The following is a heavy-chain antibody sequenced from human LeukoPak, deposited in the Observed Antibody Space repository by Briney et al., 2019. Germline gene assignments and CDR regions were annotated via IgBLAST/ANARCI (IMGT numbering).Heavy chain of an antibody. Sequence: KPSETLSLTCAVFGGSFTTHYWIWIRQPPGTGLEWIGEIHHSGTTNYNPSLRSRATLSLGTSKNQFSLKLTSVTAADTAVYYCARSDTALGPHYYTMDVWGQGTTVTVFS. CDR2: IHHSGTT. D-gene: IGHD5-18*01. J-gene: IGHJ6*02. CDR1: GGSFTTHY. V-gene: IGHV4-34*01. CDR3: ARSDTALGPHYYTMDV.